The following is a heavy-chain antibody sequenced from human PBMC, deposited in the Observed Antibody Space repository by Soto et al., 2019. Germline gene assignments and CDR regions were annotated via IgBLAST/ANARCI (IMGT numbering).Heavy chain of an antibody. D-gene: IGHD2-15*01. CDR3: ARWGCSGSNCNLNQRSLDL. CDR1: GFTFSSYA. CDR2: ISYDGSNK. V-gene: IGHV3-30-3*01. J-gene: IGHJ4*02. Sequence: GGSLRLSCAASGFTFSSYAMHWVRQAPGKGLEWVAVISYDGSNKYYADSVKGRFTISRDNSKNTLYLQMNSLRAEDTAVYYCARWGCSGSNCNLNQRSLDLWGQGTLVTVSS.